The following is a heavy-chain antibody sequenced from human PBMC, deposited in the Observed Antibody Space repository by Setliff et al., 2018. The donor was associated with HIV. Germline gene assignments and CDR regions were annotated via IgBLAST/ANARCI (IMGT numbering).Heavy chain of an antibody. CDR2: IIPVFGTA. CDR1: GGSFSNHA. D-gene: IGHD2-8*01. CDR3: ARALGISSDTNRFDY. Sequence: SVKVSCKASGGSFSNHAISWVRQAPGQGLEWMGGIIPVFGTANYAQKFLGRVTITADEYTTTAYMELSSLRSEDTAVYYCARALGISSDTNRFDYWGQGTPVTV. J-gene: IGHJ4*02. V-gene: IGHV1-69*13.